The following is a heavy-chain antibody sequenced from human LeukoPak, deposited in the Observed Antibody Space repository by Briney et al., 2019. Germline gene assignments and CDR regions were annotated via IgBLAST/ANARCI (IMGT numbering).Heavy chain of an antibody. CDR2: MSAYNGNT. J-gene: IGHJ4*02. D-gene: IGHD3-3*01. V-gene: IGHV1-18*01. CDR1: GYTFTSYG. Sequence: GASVKVSCKASGYTFTSYGISWVRQAPGQGLEWMGWMSAYNGNTNYAQKLQGRVTMTTDTSTSTAYMELRSLRSDGTAVYYCARYGFWSGYYEAAGYWGQGTLVTVSS. CDR3: ARYGFWSGYYEAAGY.